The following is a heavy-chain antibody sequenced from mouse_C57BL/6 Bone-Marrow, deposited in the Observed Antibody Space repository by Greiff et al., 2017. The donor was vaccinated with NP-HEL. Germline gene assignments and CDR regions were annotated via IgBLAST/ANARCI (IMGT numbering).Heavy chain of an antibody. D-gene: IGHD2-4*01. J-gene: IGHJ3*01. V-gene: IGHV1-64*01. Sequence: QVQLQQPGAELVKPGASVKLSCKASGYTFTSYWMHWVKQRPGQGLEWIGMIHPNSGSTNYNEKFKSKATLTVDKSSSTAYMQLSSLTSEDSAVYYCARWGYYEALTWFAYWGKGTLVTVSA. CDR2: IHPNSGST. CDR1: GYTFTSYW. CDR3: ARWGYYEALTWFAY.